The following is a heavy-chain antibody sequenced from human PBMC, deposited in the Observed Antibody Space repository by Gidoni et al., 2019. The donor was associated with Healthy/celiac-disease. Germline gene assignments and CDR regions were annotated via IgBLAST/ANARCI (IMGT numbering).Heavy chain of an antibody. CDR3: ARGSVYYDILTGFDY. CDR2: IYYSGST. D-gene: IGHD3-9*01. Sequence: QVQLQESGPGLVKPSQTLSLTCTVPGGSISSGGYYWSWIRQHPGKGLEWLGYIYYSGSTYYNPSLKSRVTISVDTSKNQFSLKLSSVTAADTAVYYCARGSVYYDILTGFDYWGQGTLVTVSS. V-gene: IGHV4-31*03. CDR1: GGSISSGGYY. J-gene: IGHJ4*02.